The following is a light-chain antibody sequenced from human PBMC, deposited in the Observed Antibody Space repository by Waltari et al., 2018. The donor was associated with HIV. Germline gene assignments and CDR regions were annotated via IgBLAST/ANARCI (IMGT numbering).Light chain of an antibody. CDR1: SGPVPTRYY. J-gene: IGLJ2*01. V-gene: IGLV8-61*01. Sequence: QTVVTQEPSFSVSPGGTVTLTCGLSSGPVPTRYYPSWYQQTPAQAARTLNYNTNPPSAVVPDRFSGSILGNKAALTSTGAQADDESDYCCVLYMGRGIVVFGGGTSLTVL. CDR3: VLYMGRGIVV. CDR2: NTN.